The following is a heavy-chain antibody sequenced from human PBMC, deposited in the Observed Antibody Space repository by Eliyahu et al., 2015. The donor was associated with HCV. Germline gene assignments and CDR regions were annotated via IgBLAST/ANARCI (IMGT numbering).Heavy chain of an antibody. D-gene: IGHD3-10*01. CDR1: GFTFXSYX. Sequence: QVQLVESGGGVVQPGRSLRLSCAASGFTFXSYXXXWVRQAPGKGLEWVAVIWYDGSNKYYADSVKGRFTISRDNSKNTLYLQMNSLRAEDTAVYYCARDGAMVQGVSGNYYYYYGMDVWGKGTTVTVSS. CDR2: IWYDGSNK. J-gene: IGHJ6*04. V-gene: IGHV3-33*01. CDR3: ARDGAMVQGVSGNYYYYYGMDV.